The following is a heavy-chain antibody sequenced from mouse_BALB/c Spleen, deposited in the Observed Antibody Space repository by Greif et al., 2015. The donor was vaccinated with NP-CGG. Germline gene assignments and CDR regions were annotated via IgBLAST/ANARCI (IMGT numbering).Heavy chain of an antibody. CDR1: GYTFTGYY. CDR3: ARRTGTEAMDY. Sequence: VQLQQSGPELVKPGASVKISRKASGYTFTGYYINWVKQKPGQGLEWIGWIYPGSGNTKYNEKFKGKATLTVDTSSSTAYMQLSSLTSEDTAVYFCARRTGTEAMDYWGQGTSVTVSS. J-gene: IGHJ4*01. CDR2: IYPGSGNT. V-gene: IGHV1-84*02. D-gene: IGHD4-1*01.